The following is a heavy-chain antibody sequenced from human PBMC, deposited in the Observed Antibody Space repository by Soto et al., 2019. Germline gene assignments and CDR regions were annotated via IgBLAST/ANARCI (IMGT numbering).Heavy chain of an antibody. V-gene: IGHV5-10-1*01. J-gene: IGHJ5*02. CDR3: AIGSGSYYGWFEP. CDR1: GYNFISYW. CDR2: IDPSDSYT. Sequence: GESLKISCKGSGYNFISYWISWVRQMPGKGLEWMGRIDPSDSYTNYNPSFQGHVTISADKSISTAYLQWSSLKASDTAIYYCAIGSGSYYGWFEPWGQGTRVTVSS. D-gene: IGHD3-10*01.